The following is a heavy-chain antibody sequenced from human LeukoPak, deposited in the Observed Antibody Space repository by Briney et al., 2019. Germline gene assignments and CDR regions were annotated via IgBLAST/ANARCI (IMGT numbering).Heavy chain of an antibody. CDR3: ARRPRYSSGWYYFDS. CDR2: INHSGST. CDR1: GGSFSGDY. V-gene: IGHV4-34*01. D-gene: IGHD6-19*01. Sequence: SETLSLTCAVYGGSFSGDYWNWIRQPPGKGLEWIGEINHSGSTNSNPSLKSRVTISVDRSKNQFSLKLSSVTAGDTAVYYCARRPRYSSGWYYFDSWGQGTLVTVSS. J-gene: IGHJ4*02.